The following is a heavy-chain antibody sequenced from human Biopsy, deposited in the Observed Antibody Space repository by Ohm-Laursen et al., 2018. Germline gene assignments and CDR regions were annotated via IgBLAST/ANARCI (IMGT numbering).Heavy chain of an antibody. D-gene: IGHD1-26*01. Sequence: SLRLSCAASGFDFSDYSMSWVRQAPGKGLEWVSSVTTTSSYIYYADLVKGRFTISRDNAKNSLYLQMNSLRAEDTAIYYCARDPIVGSKADGMDVWGQGTTVTVSS. CDR1: GFDFSDYS. CDR2: VTTTSSYI. J-gene: IGHJ6*02. CDR3: ARDPIVGSKADGMDV. V-gene: IGHV3-21*01.